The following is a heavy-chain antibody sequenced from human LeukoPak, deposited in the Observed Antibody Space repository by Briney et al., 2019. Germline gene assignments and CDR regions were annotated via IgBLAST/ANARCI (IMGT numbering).Heavy chain of an antibody. Sequence: PSETLSLTCTVSGGSLSSYYWSWIRQPPGKGLEWIGYIYSSGSTYYNPSLKSRVTISVDTSKNQFSLKLSSVTAADTAVYYCARLTYYYDSSAYYYFDYWGQGTLVTVSS. CDR3: ARLTYYYDSSAYYYFDY. J-gene: IGHJ4*02. CDR1: GGSLSSYY. V-gene: IGHV4-59*12. CDR2: IYSSGST. D-gene: IGHD3-22*01.